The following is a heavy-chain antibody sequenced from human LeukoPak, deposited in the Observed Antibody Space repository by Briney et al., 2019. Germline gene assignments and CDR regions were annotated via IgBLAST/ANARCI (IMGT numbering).Heavy chain of an antibody. J-gene: IGHJ2*01. CDR1: GDSVSSNSAA. CDR3: VRGEWKLLFHYWYFDL. CDR2: TYYRSKWYN. V-gene: IGHV6-1*01. Sequence: SQTLSLTCAISGDSVSSNSAAWNWIRQSPSGGLEWLGRTYYRSKWYNDYAVSVESRITINPDTSKNQFSLQLNSVTPEDTAVYYCVRGEWKLLFHYWYFDLWGRGTLVTVSS. D-gene: IGHD1-26*01.